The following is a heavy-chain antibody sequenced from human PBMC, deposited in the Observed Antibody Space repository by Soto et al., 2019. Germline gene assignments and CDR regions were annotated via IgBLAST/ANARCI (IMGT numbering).Heavy chain of an antibody. CDR2: INPILSMS. CDR1: GDTFSFYS. J-gene: IGHJ4*02. CDR3: ATSYGSGYRAFDY. V-gene: IGHV1-69*02. D-gene: IGHD3-10*01. Sequence: QVQLVQSGAEVKRPGSSVKVSCKASGDTFSFYSINWVRQAPGLGLEWVGRINPILSMSNYAQRFQGRVTMTADKSTSTAYMDLSSLRSEDTAIYYCATSYGSGYRAFDYWGQGALVTVSS.